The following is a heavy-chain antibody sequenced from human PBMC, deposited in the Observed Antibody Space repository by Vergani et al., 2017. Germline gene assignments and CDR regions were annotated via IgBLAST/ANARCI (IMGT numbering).Heavy chain of an antibody. V-gene: IGHV4-34*01. CDR3: ARGFYGDGYKDAFDI. CDR2: INHSGST. Sequence: QVQLQQWGAGLLKPSETLSLTCAVYGGSFSGYYWSWIRQPPGKGLEWIGGINHSGSTNYNPSLKSRVTISVDTSKNQFSLKLSSVTAADTAVYYCARGFYGDGYKDAFDIWGQGTMVTVSS. J-gene: IGHJ3*02. D-gene: IGHD5-24*01. CDR1: GGSFSGYY.